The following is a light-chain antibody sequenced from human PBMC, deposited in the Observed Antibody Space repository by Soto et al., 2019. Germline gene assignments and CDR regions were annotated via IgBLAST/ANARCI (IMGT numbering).Light chain of an antibody. Sequence: EIVLTQSPGTLSLSPGERATLSCRASQGVSSSDLAWYQQKPGQAPRLLIYGASRRATGIPDRFSGSGSGTDFTLTISRLEPEDFAVYYCQQYGNLLTWTFGQGTKVDIK. V-gene: IGKV3-20*01. CDR2: GAS. J-gene: IGKJ1*01. CDR1: QGVSSSD. CDR3: QQYGNLLTWT.